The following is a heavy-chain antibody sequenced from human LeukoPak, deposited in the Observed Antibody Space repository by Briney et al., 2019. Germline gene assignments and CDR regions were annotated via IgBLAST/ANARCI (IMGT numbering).Heavy chain of an antibody. CDR2: IRNKASGGTT. D-gene: IGHD2-15*01. CDR1: GFTFGDYS. J-gene: IGHJ4*02. CDR3: TRDRIMTDF. V-gene: IGHV3-49*03. Sequence: SLRLSCTASGFTFGDYSMTWFRQAPGKGLEWVSFIRNKASGGTTEHAASVRGRFTTPRDDSKSIAYLQMDSLKTEDTALYYCTRDRIMTDFWGQGTLVTVSS.